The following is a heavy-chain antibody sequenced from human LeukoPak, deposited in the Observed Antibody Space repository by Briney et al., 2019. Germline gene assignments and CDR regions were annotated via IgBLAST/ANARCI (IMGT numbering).Heavy chain of an antibody. Sequence: GGSLRLSCAASRFTFNNYDMKWVRQAPGKGLELVSVINGSDNSTDYAGSVKGRFTISRDNSKNTLYLQMNSLRAEDTAVYYCAKVGFDYWGQGTLVTVSS. CDR1: RFTFNNYD. J-gene: IGHJ4*02. CDR3: AKVGFDY. D-gene: IGHD1-26*01. V-gene: IGHV3-23*01. CDR2: INGSDNST.